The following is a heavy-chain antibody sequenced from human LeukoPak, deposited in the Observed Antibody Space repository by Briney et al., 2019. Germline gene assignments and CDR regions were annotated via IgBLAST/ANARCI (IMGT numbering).Heavy chain of an antibody. CDR1: GGTFSSYT. CDR3: ASSSDCSSTSCRDY. J-gene: IGHJ4*02. V-gene: IGHV1-69*02. D-gene: IGHD2-2*01. CDR2: IIPILGIA. Sequence: SVKVSCKASGGTFSSYTISWARQAPGQGLEWMGRIIPILGIANYAQKFQGRVTITADKSTSTAYMELSSLRSEDTAVYYCASSSDCSSTSCRDYWGQGTLVTVSS.